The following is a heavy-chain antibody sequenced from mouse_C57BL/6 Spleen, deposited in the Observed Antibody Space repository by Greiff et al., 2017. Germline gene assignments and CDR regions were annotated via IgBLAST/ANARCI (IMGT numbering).Heavy chain of an antibody. J-gene: IGHJ2*01. V-gene: IGHV1-82*01. Sequence: VKLQQSGPELVKPGASVKISCKASGYAFSSSWMNWVKQRPGKGLEWIGRIYPGDGDTNYNGKFKGKATLTADKSSRTADMQLSSLTSEDYAVYFGARIGYYYGDYWGQGTTLTVSS. CDR1: GYAFSSSW. CDR2: IYPGDGDT. CDR3: ARIGYYYGDY.